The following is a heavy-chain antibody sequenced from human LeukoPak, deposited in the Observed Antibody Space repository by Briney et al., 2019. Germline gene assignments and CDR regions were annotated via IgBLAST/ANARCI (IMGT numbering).Heavy chain of an antibody. CDR1: GGSFSGYY. CDR3: ARGVSGTGFDY. V-gene: IGHV4-34*01. CDR2: INHSGST. Sequence: KPSETLSLTCAVYGGSFSGYYWSWIRQPPGKGLEWIGEINHSGSTNYNPSLKSRVTISVDTSKNQFSLKLSSVTAADTAVYYCARGVSGTGFDYWSQGTLVTVSS. J-gene: IGHJ4*02. D-gene: IGHD1-20*01.